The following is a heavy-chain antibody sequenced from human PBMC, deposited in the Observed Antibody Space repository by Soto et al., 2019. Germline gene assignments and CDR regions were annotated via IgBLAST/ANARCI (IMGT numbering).Heavy chain of an antibody. CDR1: GYKFTSYW. D-gene: IGHD2-2*01. Sequence: GESLKISCEGSGYKFTSYWISWVRQMPGKGLEWMGRIDPSDSYTNYSPSFQGHATISADKSINTAYLQMNSLRVEDTATYYCARGPPFGYCSSTCDYGMGVWGQGTTVTVSS. CDR2: IDPSDSYT. J-gene: IGHJ6*02. V-gene: IGHV5-10-1*01. CDR3: ARGPPFGYCSSTCDYGMGV.